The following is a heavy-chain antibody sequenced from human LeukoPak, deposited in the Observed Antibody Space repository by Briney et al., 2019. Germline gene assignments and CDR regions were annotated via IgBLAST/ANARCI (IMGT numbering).Heavy chain of an antibody. CDR1: GGSISSYY. J-gene: IGHJ4*02. D-gene: IGHD2-2*01. V-gene: IGHV4-4*09. CDR2: IYTSGST. CDR3: ARHAPEGIVVVPAATWDY. Sequence: SETLSLTCTVSGGSISSYYWSWIRQPPRKGLEWIGYIYTSGSTNYNPSLKSRVTISVDTSKNQFSLKLSSVTAADTAVYYCARHAPEGIVVVPAATWDYWGQGTLVTVSS.